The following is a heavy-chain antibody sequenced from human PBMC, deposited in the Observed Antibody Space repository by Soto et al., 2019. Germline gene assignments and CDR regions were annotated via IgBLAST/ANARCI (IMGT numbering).Heavy chain of an antibody. CDR2: IYYSGST. CDR1: GGSVSSGDYY. D-gene: IGHD6-19*01. Sequence: PSETLSLTCTVSGGSVSSGDYYWGWIRQHPGKGLEWIGYIYYSGSTYYNPSLKRRVTISVDTSKNQLSLKLSTVTAEDTVFYYCTKDHSSGSWGAFDLWGQGTMVTVSS. CDR3: TKDHSSGSWGAFDL. V-gene: IGHV4-31*03. J-gene: IGHJ3*01.